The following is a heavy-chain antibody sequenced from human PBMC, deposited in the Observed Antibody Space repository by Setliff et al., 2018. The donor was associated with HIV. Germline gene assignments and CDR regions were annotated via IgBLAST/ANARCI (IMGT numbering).Heavy chain of an antibody. CDR3: ARGALSLTMTKLLSFFDS. V-gene: IGHV4-34*01. CDR1: GGSFSDYY. D-gene: IGHD3-22*01. Sequence: PSETLSLTCGIYGGSFSDYYWSWIRQTPGKGLEWIGEINQSGRTNYNPSLKSRVTISVVTSKSRFSLKMTSVTAADTAIYFCARGALSLTMTKLLSFFDSWGQGTQVTVSS. J-gene: IGHJ4*02. CDR2: INQSGRT.